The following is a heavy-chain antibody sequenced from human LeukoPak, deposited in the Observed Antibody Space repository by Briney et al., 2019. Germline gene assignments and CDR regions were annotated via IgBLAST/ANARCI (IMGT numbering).Heavy chain of an antibody. CDR3: ASAPLHYYDSPEADY. CDR1: GGTFSSYA. D-gene: IGHD3-22*01. Sequence: ASVKVSCKASGGTFSSYAISWVRQAPGQGLEWMGGIIPIFGTANYTQKFQGRVTITADESTSTAYMELSSLRSEDTAVYYCASAPLHYYDSPEADYWGQGTLVTVSS. V-gene: IGHV1-69*01. J-gene: IGHJ4*02. CDR2: IIPIFGTA.